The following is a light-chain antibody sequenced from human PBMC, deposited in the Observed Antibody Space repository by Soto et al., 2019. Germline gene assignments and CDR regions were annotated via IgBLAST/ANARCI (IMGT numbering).Light chain of an antibody. CDR3: QQYNSDWT. J-gene: IGKJ1*01. V-gene: IGKV1-5*01. Sequence: DIQMTQSPSTLSASVGDRVTITCRASQSISSWLAWYQQKPGKAPKLLIYDASSLESGVPSRFSGSGSGTGFTLTISSLQPDDFATYYCQQYNSDWTFGQGTKVEIK. CDR2: DAS. CDR1: QSISSW.